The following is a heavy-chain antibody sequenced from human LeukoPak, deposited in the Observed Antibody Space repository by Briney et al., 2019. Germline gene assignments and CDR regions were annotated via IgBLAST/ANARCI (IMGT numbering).Heavy chain of an antibody. V-gene: IGHV4-34*01. CDR3: ARVVQSTDSSGFYLPEYFQH. CDR1: GGSISSYY. CDR2: INHSGST. Sequence: SETLSLTCTVSGGSISSYYWSWIRQPPGKGLEWIGEINHSGSTNYNPSLKSRVTISVDTSKNQFSLKLSSVTAADTAVYYCARVVQSTDSSGFYLPEYFQHWGQGTLVTVSS. D-gene: IGHD3-22*01. J-gene: IGHJ1*01.